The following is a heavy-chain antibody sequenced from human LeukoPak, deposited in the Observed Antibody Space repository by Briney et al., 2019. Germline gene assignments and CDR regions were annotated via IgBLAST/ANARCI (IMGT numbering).Heavy chain of an antibody. D-gene: IGHD3-22*01. CDR1: DDSITIYY. CDR3: ARGEYYYDSSGYYYPGVSLDY. V-gene: IGHV4-59*01. CDR2: IDHTGST. J-gene: IGHJ4*02. Sequence: SETLSLTCTVSDDSITIYYWTWIRQPPGKGLEWIGYIDHTGSTNYNPSLNSRVTISRDTSKNHFSLELSSVTAADTAVYYCARGEYYYDSSGYYYPGVSLDYWGQGTLVTVSS.